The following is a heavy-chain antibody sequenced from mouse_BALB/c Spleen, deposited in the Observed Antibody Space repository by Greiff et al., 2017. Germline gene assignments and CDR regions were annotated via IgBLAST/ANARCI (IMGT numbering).Heavy chain of an antibody. Sequence: EVQLVETGGGLVQPKGSLKHSCAASGFTFNTNAMNWVRQAPGKGLEWVARIRSKSNNYATYYADSVKDRFTISRDDSQSMLYLQMNNLKTEDTAMYYCVRDTDYGSFDYWGQGTTLTVSS. D-gene: IGHD2-2*01. V-gene: IGHV10S3*01. CDR1: GFTFNTNA. J-gene: IGHJ2*01. CDR3: VRDTDYGSFDY. CDR2: IRSKSNNYAT.